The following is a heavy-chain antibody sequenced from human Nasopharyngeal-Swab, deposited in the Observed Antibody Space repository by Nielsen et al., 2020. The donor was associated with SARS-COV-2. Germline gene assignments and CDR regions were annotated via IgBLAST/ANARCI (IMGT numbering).Heavy chain of an antibody. D-gene: IGHD2-15*01. CDR2: MYNSGST. Sequence: SETLSLTCTVSGGSISSYYWSWIRQAPGKGLEWIGYMYNSGSTTYNPSLKSRVTISVDMSKNQFSLKLNSVTAADTAVYYCARIGCSGGSCYCDYWGQGTLVTVSS. CDR1: GGSISSYY. V-gene: IGHV4-59*01. J-gene: IGHJ4*02. CDR3: ARIGCSGGSCYCDY.